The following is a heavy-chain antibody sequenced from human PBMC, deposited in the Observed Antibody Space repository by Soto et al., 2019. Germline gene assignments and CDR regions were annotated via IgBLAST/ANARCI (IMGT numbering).Heavy chain of an antibody. CDR3: AAGDYSGSGTYYNGWFDS. CDR1: GGSVSSSIYY. V-gene: IGHV4-39*01. CDR2: IYYSGST. J-gene: IGHJ5*01. Sequence: PSETLSLTCTVSGGSVSSSIYYWGWIRQPPLKGLEWIGSIYYSGSTFYNPSLKSRVTISLDTCNNQFSLRLNSVSAADAALYSCAAGDYSGSGTYYNGWFDSWGQGTLVTVSS. D-gene: IGHD3-10*01.